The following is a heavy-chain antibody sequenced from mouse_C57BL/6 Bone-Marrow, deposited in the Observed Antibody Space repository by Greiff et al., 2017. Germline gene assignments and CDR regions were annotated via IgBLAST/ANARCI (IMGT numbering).Heavy chain of an antibody. CDR1: GYTFTSYW. D-gene: IGHD2-5*01. J-gene: IGHJ4*01. Sequence: QVQLQQPGAELVKPGASVKLSCKASGYTFTSYWMHWVKQRPGQGLEWIGMIHPNSGSTNYNEKFKSKATLTVDKSSSTAYMQLSSLTSEDSAVYYCARDYSNYERAMDYWGQGNSVTVSS. V-gene: IGHV1-64*01. CDR3: ARDYSNYERAMDY. CDR2: IHPNSGST.